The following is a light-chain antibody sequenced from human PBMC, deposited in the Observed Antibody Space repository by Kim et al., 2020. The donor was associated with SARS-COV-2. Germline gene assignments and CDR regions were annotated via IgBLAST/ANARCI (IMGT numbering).Light chain of an antibody. CDR1: SSGVDNYNS. CDR2: EVT. CDR3: SSYAGSNNYV. V-gene: IGLV2-8*01. J-gene: IGLJ1*01. Sequence: GQSGPISCTGTSSGVDNYNSVSWYQPHPGKAPKLMIYEVTKRPSGVPDRFSGSKSGNTASLTVSGLQAEDEAEYYCSSYAGSNNYVSGTGTKVTVL.